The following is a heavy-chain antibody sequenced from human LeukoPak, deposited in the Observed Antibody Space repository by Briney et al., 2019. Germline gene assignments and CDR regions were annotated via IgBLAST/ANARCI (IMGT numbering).Heavy chain of an antibody. Sequence: GGSLRLSCTASGFTFSASTMHRVRQASGKGLEWVGRIRSKANSFATAYPASMKDRFIISRDDAKNTAYLQMNSLKIEDTAVYYCAGRLPMDTTMVVEYWGQGTLVTVSS. D-gene: IGHD5-18*01. CDR1: GFTFSAST. CDR3: AGRLPMDTTMVVEY. CDR2: IRSKANSFAT. V-gene: IGHV3-73*01. J-gene: IGHJ4*02.